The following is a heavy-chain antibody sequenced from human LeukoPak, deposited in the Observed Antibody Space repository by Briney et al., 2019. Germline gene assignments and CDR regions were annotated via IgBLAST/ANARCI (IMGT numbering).Heavy chain of an antibody. J-gene: IGHJ4*02. V-gene: IGHV4-59*08. Sequence: SETLSLTCTVSGGSISSYYWSWFRQPPGKGLEWIAYMYYSGSTTHNPSLKSRVTISVDTSKNQFSLKLSSVTAADTAVYYCARLSGSGSSIDYWGQGTLVTVSS. CDR2: MYYSGST. D-gene: IGHD1-26*01. CDR1: GGSISSYY. CDR3: ARLSGSGSSIDY.